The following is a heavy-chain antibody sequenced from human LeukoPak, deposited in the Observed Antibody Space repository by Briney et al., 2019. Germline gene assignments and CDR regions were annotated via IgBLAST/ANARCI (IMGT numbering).Heavy chain of an antibody. Sequence: GGSPRLSCIASGFTFNKYGMHWVRQAPGRGLEWVAVRSDDGRAQHYVDSVRGRFTISRDNSRNTLSLQMNSLRPEDTAMYFCVKDRDPYSSGTWDSWGQGTLVIVSS. V-gene: IGHV3-30*18. CDR3: VKDRDPYSSGTWDS. D-gene: IGHD3-22*01. CDR2: RSDDGRAQ. J-gene: IGHJ1*01. CDR1: GFTFNKYG.